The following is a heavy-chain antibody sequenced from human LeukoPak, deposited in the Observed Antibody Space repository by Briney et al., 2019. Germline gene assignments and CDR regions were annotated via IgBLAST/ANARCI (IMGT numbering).Heavy chain of an antibody. Sequence: PGGSLRLSCAASGFTFSNYAMSWVRQAPGKGLEWVSAISGSGGRAYYADSVKGRFTISRDNSKNTLYLQMNSLRAEDTAVYYCAKRGFWVMPEGSPDRSTGDNFDYWGQGTLVTVSS. V-gene: IGHV3-23*01. CDR3: AKRGFWVMPEGSPDRSTGDNFDY. D-gene: IGHD1-26*01. CDR2: ISGSGGRA. CDR1: GFTFSNYA. J-gene: IGHJ4*02.